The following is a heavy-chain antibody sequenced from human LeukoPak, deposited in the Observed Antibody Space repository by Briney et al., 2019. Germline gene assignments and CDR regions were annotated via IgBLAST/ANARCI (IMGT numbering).Heavy chain of an antibody. Sequence: ASVKVSCKASGYTFTGYYMHWVRQAPGQGLEWMGWINPNSGGTNYAQKFQGRVTMTRDTSISTAYMELSRLRSDDTAVYYCARDRSSMVRGVSHYYYYYYMDVWGKGTTVTISS. D-gene: IGHD3-10*01. CDR2: INPNSGGT. CDR3: ARDRSSMVRGVSHYYYYYYMDV. V-gene: IGHV1-2*02. CDR1: GYTFTGYY. J-gene: IGHJ6*03.